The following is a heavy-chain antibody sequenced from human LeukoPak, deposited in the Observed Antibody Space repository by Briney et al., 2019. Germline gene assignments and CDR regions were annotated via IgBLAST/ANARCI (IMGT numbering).Heavy chain of an antibody. CDR1: GGSIIGSTYY. D-gene: IGHD2-15*01. Sequence: SETLSLTCTVSGGSIIGSTYYWGWIRQHPGKGLEWIGYIYYSGSTYYNPSLKSRVTISVDTSKNQFSLKLSSVTAADTAVYYCARLPYCSGGSCYSDLDYWGQGTLVTVSS. J-gene: IGHJ4*02. CDR3: ARLPYCSGGSCYSDLDY. CDR2: IYYSGST. V-gene: IGHV4-31*03.